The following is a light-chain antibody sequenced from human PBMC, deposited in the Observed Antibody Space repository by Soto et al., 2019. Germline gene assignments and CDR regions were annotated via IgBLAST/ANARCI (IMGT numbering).Light chain of an antibody. CDR2: EVS. CDR3: CSYASTSTFEV. V-gene: IGLV2-23*02. J-gene: IGLJ2*01. CDR1: SSDVGSYNL. Sequence: QSVLTQPASVSGSPGQSITISCTGTSSDVGSYNLVSWYQQHPGKAPKLMIYEVSNRPSGVSNRFSGSKSGNTASLTISGLQTEDEADYYCCSYASTSTFEVFGGGTKVTVL.